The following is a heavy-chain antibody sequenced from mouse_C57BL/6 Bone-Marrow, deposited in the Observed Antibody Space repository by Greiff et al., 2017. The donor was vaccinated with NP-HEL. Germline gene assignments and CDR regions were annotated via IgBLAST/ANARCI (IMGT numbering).Heavy chain of an antibody. D-gene: IGHD1-1*01. CDR1: GYTFTSSG. Sequence: QVQLQQSGAELARPGASVKLSCKASGYTFTSSGISWVKQRTGQGLEWIGEIYPRSGNTYYNEKFKGKATLTADKSSSTAYMELRSLTSEDSAVYFCARFTTVVAPYYAMDYWGQGTSVTVSS. V-gene: IGHV1-81*01. CDR3: ARFTTVVAPYYAMDY. CDR2: IYPRSGNT. J-gene: IGHJ4*01.